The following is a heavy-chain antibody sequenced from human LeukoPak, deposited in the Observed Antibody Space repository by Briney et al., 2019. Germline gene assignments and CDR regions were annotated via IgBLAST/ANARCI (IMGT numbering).Heavy chain of an antibody. CDR2: ITAGTTHI. CDR1: GFNFSPCA. Sequence: GGSLRLSCAASGFNFSPCAMTWVRQAPGKGLEWVSTITAGTTHIYYAGSVKGRFTTSGDDAKTSLYLQLSSLRTEDTAVYYCARDGSGWSRDYWGQGTLVTVSS. V-gene: IGHV3-21*01. CDR3: ARDGSGWSRDY. D-gene: IGHD6-13*01. J-gene: IGHJ4*02.